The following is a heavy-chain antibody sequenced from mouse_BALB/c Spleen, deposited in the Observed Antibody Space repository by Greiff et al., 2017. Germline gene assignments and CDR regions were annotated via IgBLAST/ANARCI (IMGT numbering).Heavy chain of an antibody. J-gene: IGHJ4*01. CDR2: IDPSDSYT. CDR1: GYTFTSYW. Sequence: QVQLQQSGAELVKPGASVKLSCKASGYTFTSYWMHWVKQRPGQGLEWIGEIDPSDSYTNYNQKFKGKATLTVDKSSSTAYMQLSSLTSEDSAVYYCARQLGRNYYAMDYWGQGTSVTVSS. CDR3: ARQLGRNYYAMDY. V-gene: IGHV1-69*02. D-gene: IGHD4-1*02.